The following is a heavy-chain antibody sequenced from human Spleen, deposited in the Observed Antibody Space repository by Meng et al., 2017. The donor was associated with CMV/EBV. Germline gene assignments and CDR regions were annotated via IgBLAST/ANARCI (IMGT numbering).Heavy chain of an antibody. CDR2: INPNSGGT. Sequence: SVKVSCKTSGYTFTDYFMHWVRQAPGQGLEWMGWINPNSGGTDYAQRFQGRVTMTRDTSITTAYMELTRLTSDDTAVFYCARARSEHSYAYDGSDYYYYYGLDVWGQGTAVTVSS. V-gene: IGHV1-2*02. CDR3: ARARSEHSYAYDGSDYYYYYGLDV. CDR1: GYTFTDYF. D-gene: IGHD3-16*01. J-gene: IGHJ6*02.